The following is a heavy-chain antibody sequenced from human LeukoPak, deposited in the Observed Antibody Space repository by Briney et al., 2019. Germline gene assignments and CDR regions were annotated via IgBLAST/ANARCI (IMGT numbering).Heavy chain of an antibody. V-gene: IGHV1-2*02. D-gene: IGHD6-13*01. CDR2: INPNSGGT. CDR1: GYTFTSYG. CDR3: ARDKVAAAGRWAGYFDY. J-gene: IGHJ4*02. Sequence: ASVKVSCKASGYTFTSYGISWVRQAPGQGLEWMGWINPNSGGTNYAQKFQGRVTMTRDTSISTAYMELSRLRSDDTAVYYCARDKVAAAGRWAGYFDYWGQGTLVTVSS.